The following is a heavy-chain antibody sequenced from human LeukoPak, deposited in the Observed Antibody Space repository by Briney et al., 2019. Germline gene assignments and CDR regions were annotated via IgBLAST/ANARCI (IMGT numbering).Heavy chain of an antibody. CDR2: IIPIFGTA. Sequence: SVKVSCKASGGTFSSYAISWVRQAPGQGLEWMGGIIPIFGTANYAQKFQGRVTMTRDTSTSTVYMELSSLRSEDTAVYYCARGNYGDGIFDYWGQGTLVTVSS. D-gene: IGHD4-17*01. CDR1: GGTFSSYA. CDR3: ARGNYGDGIFDY. J-gene: IGHJ4*02. V-gene: IGHV1-69*05.